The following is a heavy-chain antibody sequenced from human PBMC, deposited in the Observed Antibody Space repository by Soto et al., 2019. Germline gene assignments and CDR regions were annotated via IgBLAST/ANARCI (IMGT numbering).Heavy chain of an antibody. J-gene: IGHJ4*02. Sequence: ASVKVSCKASGYAFTSYAIHWVRQAPGQRLEWLGWINAGNGDTKYSQKLQGRVTITRDKSASTAYMELSSLRSEDTAVYYCARDLGVVVIDYWGQGTLVTAPQ. CDR2: INAGNGDT. D-gene: IGHD3-22*01. V-gene: IGHV1-3*01. CDR1: GYAFTSYA. CDR3: ARDLGVVVIDY.